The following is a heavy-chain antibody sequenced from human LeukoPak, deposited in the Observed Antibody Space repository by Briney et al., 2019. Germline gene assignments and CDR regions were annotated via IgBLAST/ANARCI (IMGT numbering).Heavy chain of an antibody. V-gene: IGHV4-39*01. D-gene: IGHD6-19*01. CDR2: LHSSGNT. CDR1: GGSICSSNYY. J-gene: IGHJ4*02. Sequence: SETLSLTCTVSGGSICSSNYYWGWVRQPPGKGLEWIGFLHSSGNTYYSPSLNSRVTMSVYMSNNQFSLILTSVTVADTAVYYCASKRFSSGWAYYFDYWGQGTLVTVSS. CDR3: ASKRFSSGWAYYFDY.